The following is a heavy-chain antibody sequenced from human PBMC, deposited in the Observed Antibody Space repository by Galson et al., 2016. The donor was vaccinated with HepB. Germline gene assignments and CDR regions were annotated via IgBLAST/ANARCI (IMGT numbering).Heavy chain of an antibody. V-gene: IGHV3-23*01. Sequence: SLRLSCAASGFRFTKFAMTWVRQAPGKGLEWVSGISASGVTYYADSVRGRFTVSRDDSKNTVFLQVKSLRADDTALYYCAKDAIGMVIGWLDPWGQGTQVTVSS. D-gene: IGHD3-3*01. J-gene: IGHJ5*02. CDR1: GFRFTKFA. CDR2: ISASGVT. CDR3: AKDAIGMVIGWLDP.